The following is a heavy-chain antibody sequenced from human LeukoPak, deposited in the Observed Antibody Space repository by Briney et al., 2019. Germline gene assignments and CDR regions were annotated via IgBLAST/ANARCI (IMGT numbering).Heavy chain of an antibody. V-gene: IGHV4-59*01. CDR3: ARAHERYYDSSGSPWYFDL. D-gene: IGHD3-22*01. Sequence: PSETLSLTCTVSGGSIRSYYWSWIRQPPGKGLEWIGYIYYSGSTNYNPSLKSRVTISVDTSKNQFSLKLSSVTAADTAVYYCARAHERYYDSSGSPWYFDLWGRGTLVTVSS. J-gene: IGHJ2*01. CDR2: IYYSGST. CDR1: GGSIRSYY.